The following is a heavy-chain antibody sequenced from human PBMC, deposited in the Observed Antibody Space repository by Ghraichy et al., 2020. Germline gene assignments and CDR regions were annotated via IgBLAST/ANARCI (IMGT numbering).Heavy chain of an antibody. CDR2: NSGSGGTK. V-gene: IGHV3-23*01. CDR3: AKDLARYRQLLGPVDY. Sequence: MSWVHAALGMKKKKVPVNSGSGGTKYYADSVKGRFTISRDNSKNTLYLQMNSLRAEDTAVYYCAKDLARYRQLLGPVDYWGHGTFVIVTS. J-gene: IGHJ4*01. D-gene: IGHD6-13*01.